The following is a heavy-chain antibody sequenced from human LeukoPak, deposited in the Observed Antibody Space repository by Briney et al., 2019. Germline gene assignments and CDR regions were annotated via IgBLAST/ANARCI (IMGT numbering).Heavy chain of an antibody. CDR3: ARDTAGDYDILTGFEYYYYMDV. CDR1: GFTFSSYW. D-gene: IGHD3-9*01. V-gene: IGHV3-7*01. J-gene: IGHJ6*03. CDR2: IKQDGSEK. Sequence: GGPLRLSCAASGFTFSSYWMSWVRQAPGKGLEWVANIKQDGSEKYYVDSVKGRFTIPRDNAKNSLYLQMNSLRAEDTAVYYCARDTAGDYDILTGFEYYYYMDVWGKGTTVTVSS.